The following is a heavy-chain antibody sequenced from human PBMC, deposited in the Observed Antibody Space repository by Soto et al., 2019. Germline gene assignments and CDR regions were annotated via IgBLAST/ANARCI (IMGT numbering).Heavy chain of an antibody. Sequence: GGSLRLSCAASGFTFSSYAMHWVRQAPGKGLEWVAVISYDGSNKYYADSVKGRFTISRDNSKNTLYLQMNSLRAEDTAVYYCARDPSRLPTGAIVGVYGMDVWVQGTTVTVSS. CDR2: ISYDGSNK. J-gene: IGHJ6*02. CDR3: ARDPSRLPTGAIVGVYGMDV. CDR1: GFTFSSYA. D-gene: IGHD2-21*01. V-gene: IGHV3-30-3*01.